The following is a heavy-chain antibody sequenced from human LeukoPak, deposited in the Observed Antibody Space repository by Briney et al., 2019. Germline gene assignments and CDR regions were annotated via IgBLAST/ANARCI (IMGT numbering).Heavy chain of an antibody. D-gene: IGHD3/OR15-3a*01. CDR2: IYDSGST. Sequence: SETLSLTCTVSGGSVNSGSYYWSWIRQPPGKGLEWIGYIYDSGSTNHNPSLKSRVTMSEDTSKNQFSLKLSSVTAADTAVYYCARGRGTGYYTYYYYYGMDVWGQGTTVTVSS. J-gene: IGHJ6*02. CDR3: ARGRGTGYYTYYYYYGMDV. CDR1: GGSVNSGSYY. V-gene: IGHV4-61*01.